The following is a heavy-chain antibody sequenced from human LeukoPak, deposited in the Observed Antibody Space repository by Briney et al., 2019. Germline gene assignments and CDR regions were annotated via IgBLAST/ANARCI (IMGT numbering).Heavy chain of an antibody. D-gene: IGHD6-6*01. CDR3: ARGGYSGSYYRFS. Sequence: GGSLRLSCAASSFRFSGYWMHWVRQAPGKGPEWLSRISKDGSDTVYAASAKGRFTASRDNAKNTVYLQVTSLSLEVTAVSFCARGGYSGSYYRFSWGQGTLVTVAS. J-gene: IGHJ4*02. CDR2: ISKDGSDT. V-gene: IGHV3-74*01. CDR1: SFRFSGYW.